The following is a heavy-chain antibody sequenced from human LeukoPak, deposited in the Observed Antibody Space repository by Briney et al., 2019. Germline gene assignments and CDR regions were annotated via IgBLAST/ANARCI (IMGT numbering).Heavy chain of an antibody. Sequence: QAGGSLRLSCAASGFTFSSYEMNWVRQAPGKGLEWVSYISSSGSTIYYADSVKGRFTISRDNAKNSLYLQMNSLRAEDTAVYYCARVPYSSSWYPHYYYYMDVWGKGTTVTISS. D-gene: IGHD6-13*01. CDR1: GFTFSSYE. J-gene: IGHJ6*03. CDR2: ISSSGSTI. V-gene: IGHV3-48*03. CDR3: ARVPYSSSWYPHYYYYMDV.